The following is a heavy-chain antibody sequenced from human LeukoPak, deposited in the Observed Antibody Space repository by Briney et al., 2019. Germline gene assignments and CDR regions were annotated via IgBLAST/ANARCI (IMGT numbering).Heavy chain of an antibody. CDR1: GGTFSSYA. D-gene: IGHD6-13*01. CDR2: INPTSGDT. J-gene: IGHJ4*02. V-gene: IGHV1-2*02. CDR3: AMELLVPVPLKAFDY. Sequence: GASVTVSCKASGGTFSSYAISWVRQAPGQGLEWVGGINPTSGDTHYAQRFKGRVTVTRDTAISTGYMELSGVRSDDTAVYYCAMELLVPVPLKAFDYWGQGTLVTVSS.